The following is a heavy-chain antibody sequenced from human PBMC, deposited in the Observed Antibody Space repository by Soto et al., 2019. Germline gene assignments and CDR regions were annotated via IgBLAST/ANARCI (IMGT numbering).Heavy chain of an antibody. J-gene: IGHJ4*02. CDR2: IYYSGST. D-gene: IGHD6-13*01. CDR3: ARDLYFSSSWYYFDY. CDR1: GGSVSSGSYY. Sequence: SETLSLTCTVSGGSVSSGSYYWSWIRQPPGKGLEWIGYIYYSGSTNYNPSLKSRVTISVDTSKNQFSLKLSSVTAADTAVYYCARDLYFSSSWYYFDYWGQGTLVTVSS. V-gene: IGHV4-61*01.